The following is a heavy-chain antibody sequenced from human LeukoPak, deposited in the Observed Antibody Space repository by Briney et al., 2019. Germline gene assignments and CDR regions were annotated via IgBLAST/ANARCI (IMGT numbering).Heavy chain of an antibody. D-gene: IGHD6-13*01. CDR3: ARAGEDGYSSSWYPYNWFDP. Sequence: PGGSLRLSCAASGFSFSSYVMSWVRQAPGKGLEWVSSISSSSSYIYYADSVKGRFTISRDNAKNSLYLQMNSLRAEDTAVYYCARAGEDGYSSSWYPYNWFDPWGQGTLVTVSS. CDR2: ISSSSSYI. V-gene: IGHV3-21*01. CDR1: GFSFSSYV. J-gene: IGHJ5*02.